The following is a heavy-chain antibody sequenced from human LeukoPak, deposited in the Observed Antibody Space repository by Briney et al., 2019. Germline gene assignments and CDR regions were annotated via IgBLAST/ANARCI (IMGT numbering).Heavy chain of an antibody. Sequence: ASVKVSCKASGYTFTSYGITWVRQAPGQGLEWMGWISAYNGHTNYAQKVQGRVTMTTDTSTSTAYMELRSLRSDDTAIYYCARQVDTTMAFPDYWGQGTLVTVSS. CDR2: ISAYNGHT. D-gene: IGHD5-18*01. V-gene: IGHV1-18*01. CDR1: GYTFTSYG. J-gene: IGHJ4*02. CDR3: ARQVDTTMAFPDY.